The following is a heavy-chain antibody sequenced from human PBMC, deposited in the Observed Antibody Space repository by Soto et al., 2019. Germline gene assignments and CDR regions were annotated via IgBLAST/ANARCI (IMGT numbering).Heavy chain of an antibody. Sequence: SVKVSCKASGGTFSGLGVSWVRQAPGQGLEWMGGIIPVVGTTSYAQKFQGRVTITADESTSTAHMQLSSLRSEDTAVYYCARDRHYYYQTSGYYRFDYWGQGTLVTVSS. D-gene: IGHD3-22*01. J-gene: IGHJ4*02. CDR3: ARDRHYYYQTSGYYRFDY. CDR2: IIPVVGTT. CDR1: GGTFSGLG. V-gene: IGHV1-69*13.